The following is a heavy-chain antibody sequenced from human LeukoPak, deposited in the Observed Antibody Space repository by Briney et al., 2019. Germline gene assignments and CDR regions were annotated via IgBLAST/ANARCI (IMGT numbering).Heavy chain of an antibody. CDR2: IYYAGSS. D-gene: IGHD4-17*01. CDR3: ARGPQGVTRPEY. CDR1: GGSISSSTYF. Sequence: SETLSLTCTVSGGSISSSTYFWGWIRQPPGKGLEWIGTIYYAGSSYYNPSLKSRVTISVDTSKNHFSLKVRSVTAADTAVYYCARGPQGVTRPEYWGQGTLVTVSS. J-gene: IGHJ4*02. V-gene: IGHV4-39*02.